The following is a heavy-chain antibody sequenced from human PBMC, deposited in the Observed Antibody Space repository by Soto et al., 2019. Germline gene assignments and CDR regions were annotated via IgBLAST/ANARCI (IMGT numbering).Heavy chain of an antibody. CDR1: GGTFSSYA. J-gene: IGHJ6*02. CDR3: ASITGTRDYYYYYGMDV. Sequence: GASVKVSCKASGGTFSSYAISWVRQAPGQGLEWMGGISAYNGNTNYAQKLQGRVTMTTDTSTSTAYMELRSLRSDDTAVYYCASITGTRDYYYYYGMDVWGQGTTVTVSS. CDR2: ISAYNGNT. D-gene: IGHD1-7*01. V-gene: IGHV1-18*01.